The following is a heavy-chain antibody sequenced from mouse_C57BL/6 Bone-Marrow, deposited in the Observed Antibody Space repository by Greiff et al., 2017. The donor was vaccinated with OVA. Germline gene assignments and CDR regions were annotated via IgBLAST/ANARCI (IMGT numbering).Heavy chain of an antibody. V-gene: IGHV2-9-1*01. Sequence: QVQLQQSGPGLVAPSQSLSITCTVSGFSLTSYAISWVRQPPGTGLEWLGVIWTGGGTNYNSALKSRLSISKDNSKSQVFLKMNSLQTDDTARYYCAREGTTVVAHWYFDVWGTGTTVTVSS. D-gene: IGHD1-1*01. CDR2: IWTGGGT. CDR3: AREGTTVVAHWYFDV. CDR1: GFSLTSYA. J-gene: IGHJ1*03.